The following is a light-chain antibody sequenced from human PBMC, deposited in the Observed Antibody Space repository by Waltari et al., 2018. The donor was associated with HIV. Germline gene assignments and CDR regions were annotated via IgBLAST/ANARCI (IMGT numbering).Light chain of an antibody. V-gene: IGKV2-28*01. J-gene: IGKJ3*01. CDR2: LGS. CDR1: QSLLRSNGYNY. Sequence: DVVMTQSPVSLAVTPGEPASITCRASQSLLRSNGYNYLDWYLRKPGQSPQLLIFLGSRRASGVPDRFSGSGSGTEFTLKISRAEAEDVGIYYCMQALQYPTFGPGTKVDLK. CDR3: MQALQYPT.